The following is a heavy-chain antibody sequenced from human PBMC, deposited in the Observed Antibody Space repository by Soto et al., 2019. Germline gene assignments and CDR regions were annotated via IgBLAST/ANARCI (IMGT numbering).Heavy chain of an antibody. V-gene: IGHV1-2*02. CDR2: INPNSGGT. Sequence: VASVKVSCKASGYTFTGYYMHWVRQAPGQGLEWMGWINPNSGGTNYAQKFQGRVTMTRDTSISTAYMELSRLRSDDTAVYYCARGEDWYQLLLEYWGQVTLVTVS. CDR1: GYTFTGYY. D-gene: IGHD2-2*01. CDR3: ARGEDWYQLLLEY. J-gene: IGHJ4*02.